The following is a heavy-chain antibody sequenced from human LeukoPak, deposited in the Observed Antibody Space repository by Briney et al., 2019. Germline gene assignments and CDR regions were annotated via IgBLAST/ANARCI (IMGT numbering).Heavy chain of an antibody. CDR3: ARDLVDYDFWRGFDP. CDR1: GGSISSSCYY. CDR2: IYYSGST. V-gene: IGHV4-39*07. Sequence: SETLSLTCTVSGGSISSSCYYWGWIRQPPGKGLEWIGSIYYSGSTYYNPSLKSRVTISVDTSKNQFSLKLSSVTAADTAVYYCARDLVDYDFWRGFDPWGQETLVTVSS. J-gene: IGHJ5*02. D-gene: IGHD3-3*01.